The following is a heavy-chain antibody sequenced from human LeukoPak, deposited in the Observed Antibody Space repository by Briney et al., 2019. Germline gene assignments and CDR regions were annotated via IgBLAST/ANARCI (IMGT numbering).Heavy chain of an antibody. V-gene: IGHV3-64D*06. CDR3: VKGEAAAGGYFDY. Sequence: PGRSLRLSCAASGFTFSSYAMHWVRQAPGKGLEYVSVISSNGGSTYYADSVEGRFTISRDNSKNTLYLQMSSLRAEDTALYYCVKGEAAAGGYFDYWGQGTLVTVSS. D-gene: IGHD6-13*01. CDR1: GFTFSSYA. J-gene: IGHJ4*02. CDR2: ISSNGGST.